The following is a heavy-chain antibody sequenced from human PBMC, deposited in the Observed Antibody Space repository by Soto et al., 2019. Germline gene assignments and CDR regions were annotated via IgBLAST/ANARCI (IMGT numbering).Heavy chain of an antibody. CDR3: ARGQGVAVAGTRWFDP. J-gene: IGHJ5*02. Sequence: TSETLSLTCAVYGGSFSGYYWSWIRQPPGKGLEWIGEINHSGSTNYNPSLKSRVTISVDTSKNQFSLKLSSVTAADTAVYYCARGQGVAVAGTRWFDPWGQGTLVTVSS. V-gene: IGHV4-34*01. CDR1: GGSFSGYY. CDR2: INHSGST. D-gene: IGHD6-19*01.